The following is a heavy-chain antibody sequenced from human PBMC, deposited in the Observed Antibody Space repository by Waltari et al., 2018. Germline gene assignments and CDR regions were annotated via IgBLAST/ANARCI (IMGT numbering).Heavy chain of an antibody. V-gene: IGHV3-33*01. CDR3: ARDLGGLCTGPSCYSGIDV. J-gene: IGHJ6*02. Sequence: QVHLVESGGGVVQAGKSLRLSCEASGFTFSNYGIHWVRQAPGRGWVGVELRNDNGKGKSDVDPWQGRLTRSRDNSKNTVTLQRNSLRAEDTAVYFCARDLGGLCTGPSCYSGIDVWGQGTTVTVSS. D-gene: IGHD2-2*03. CDR1: GFTFSNYG. CDR2: RNDNGKGK.